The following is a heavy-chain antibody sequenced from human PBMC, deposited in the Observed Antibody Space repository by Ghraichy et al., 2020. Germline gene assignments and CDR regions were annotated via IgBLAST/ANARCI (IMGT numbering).Heavy chain of an antibody. Sequence: SETLSLTCAVYGGSFSGYYWSWIRQPPGKGLEWIGEINHSGSTNYNPSLKSRVTISVDTSKNQFSLKLSSVTAADTAVYYCARGDYGDHLPAREELWGQGTLVTVSS. CDR2: INHSGST. D-gene: IGHD4-17*01. V-gene: IGHV4-34*01. CDR3: ARGDYGDHLPAREEL. CDR1: GGSFSGYY. J-gene: IGHJ4*02.